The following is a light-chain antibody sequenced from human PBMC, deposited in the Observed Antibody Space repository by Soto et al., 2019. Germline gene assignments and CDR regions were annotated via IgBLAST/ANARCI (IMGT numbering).Light chain of an antibody. CDR3: SSYTSTSTGVL. CDR1: SSDVGGYNF. Sequence: QSALTQPASVSGSPGQSITISCTGTSSDVGGYNFVSWYQQHPGKAPKLMIYEVNYRPSGISNRFSGSKSGNTASLTISGLQAEDEADYYCSSYTSTSTGVLFGGGTQLTVL. V-gene: IGLV2-14*01. CDR2: EVN. J-gene: IGLJ2*01.